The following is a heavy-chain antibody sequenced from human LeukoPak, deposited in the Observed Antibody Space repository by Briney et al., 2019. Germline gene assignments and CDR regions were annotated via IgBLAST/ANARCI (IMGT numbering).Heavy chain of an antibody. D-gene: IGHD3-9*01. CDR2: ISGSGGST. Sequence: GGSLRLSCAAPGFTFSSYAMSWVRQAPGKGLEWVSAISGSGGSTYYADSVKGRFTISRDNSKNTLYLQMNSLRAEDTAVYYCAKGRGNYDILTGRYWGQGTLVTVSS. J-gene: IGHJ4*02. V-gene: IGHV3-23*01. CDR3: AKGRGNYDILTGRY. CDR1: GFTFSSYA.